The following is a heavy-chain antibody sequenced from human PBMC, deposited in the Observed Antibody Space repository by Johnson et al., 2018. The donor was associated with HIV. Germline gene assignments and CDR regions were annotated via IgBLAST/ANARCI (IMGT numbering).Heavy chain of an antibody. D-gene: IGHD6-25*01. Sequence: QVQLVESGGGLVQPGRSLRLSCAASGFTFSSYGMHWVRQAPGKGLEWVAVISYDGSNKYYADSVKGRFTISRDNSKNSLYLQMNSLRPEDTAAYYCATIAAQGAAFDIWGQGTVVTVSS. J-gene: IGHJ3*02. CDR1: GFTFSSYG. CDR3: ATIAAQGAAFDI. V-gene: IGHV3-30*03. CDR2: ISYDGSNK.